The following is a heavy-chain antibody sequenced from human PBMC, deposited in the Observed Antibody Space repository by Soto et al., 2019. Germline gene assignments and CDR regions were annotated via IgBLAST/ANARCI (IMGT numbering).Heavy chain of an antibody. V-gene: IGHV4-59*01. CDR2: IYYSGST. J-gene: IGHJ6*02. D-gene: IGHD3-10*01. CDR1: GGSISSYY. Sequence: SETLSLTCTVSGGSISSYYWSWIRQPPGKGLEWIGYIYYSGSTNYNPSLKSRVTISVDTSKNQFSLKLSSVTAADTAVYYCARGRGAGSLFYYYGMDVWGQGTTVTVSS. CDR3: ARGRGAGSLFYYYGMDV.